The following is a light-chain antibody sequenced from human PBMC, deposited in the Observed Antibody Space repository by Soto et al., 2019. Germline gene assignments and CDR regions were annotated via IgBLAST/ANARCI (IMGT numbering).Light chain of an antibody. J-gene: IGKJ4*01. CDR3: QQYDNLPLT. CDR1: QSISRY. V-gene: IGKV1-33*01. CDR2: DAS. Sequence: DIQMTQSPSSLSASVGDRVTITCRASQSISRYLNWYQQKPGKAPKLLIYDASSLETGVPSRFSGSGSGTDFTFTISSLQPEDIATYYCQQYDNLPLTFGGGTKVDIK.